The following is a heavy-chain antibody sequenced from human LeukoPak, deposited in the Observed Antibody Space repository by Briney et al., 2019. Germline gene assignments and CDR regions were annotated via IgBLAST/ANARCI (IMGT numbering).Heavy chain of an antibody. V-gene: IGHV3-30*18. CDR3: AKDSPNCSGGSCYIGWFDP. J-gene: IGHJ5*02. D-gene: IGHD2-15*01. CDR2: ISYDGSNK. CDR1: GFTFSSYG. Sequence: GGSLRLSCAASGFTFSSYGMRWVRQAPGKGLEWVAVISYDGSNKYYADSVKGRFTISRDNSKNTLYLQMNSLRAEDTAVYYCAKDSPNCSGGSCYIGWFDPWGQGTLVTVSS.